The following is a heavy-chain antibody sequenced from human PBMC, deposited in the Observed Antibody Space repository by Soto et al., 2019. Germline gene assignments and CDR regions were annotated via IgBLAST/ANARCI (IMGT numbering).Heavy chain of an antibody. D-gene: IGHD1-1*01. CDR3: ATANWSHHYFDP. CDR1: GFTFSSYS. Sequence: AGGSLRLSCAASGFTFSSYSMNWVRQAPGKGLEWVSSISSSSSYIYYADSVKGRFTISRDNAKNQFSLKMTSVTAADTAVYYCATANWSHHYFDPWGQGTLVTVSS. J-gene: IGHJ5*02. V-gene: IGHV3-21*01. CDR2: ISSSSSYI.